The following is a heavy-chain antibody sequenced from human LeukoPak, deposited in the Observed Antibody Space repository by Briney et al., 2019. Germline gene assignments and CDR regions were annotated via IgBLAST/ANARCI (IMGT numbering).Heavy chain of an antibody. D-gene: IGHD4-17*01. V-gene: IGHV4-4*07. J-gene: IGHJ5*02. CDR3: ATTYGDYPYNWFDP. CDR1: GGSINTYY. CDR2: IHSSGST. Sequence: SETLSLTCSVSGGSINTYYWSCIRQPAGKGLEWIGRIHSSGSTHYNPSLKSRVTMSLDTSKNQFSLKLSSVTAADTAVYYCATTYGDYPYNWFDPWGQGTLVTVSS.